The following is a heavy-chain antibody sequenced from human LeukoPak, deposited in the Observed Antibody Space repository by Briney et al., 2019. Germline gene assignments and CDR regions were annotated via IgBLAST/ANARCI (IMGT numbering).Heavy chain of an antibody. CDR1: GYTFTCYY. Sequence: GASVKVSCKASGYTFTCYYLHWVRQAPGQGLEWMGWINPNSGGTNYAQKFQGKVTMTRDTSINTAYMELSRLRSDDTAVYYCAGFLRNMVRGVPYAFDIWGQGTMVTVSS. CDR2: INPNSGGT. V-gene: IGHV1-2*02. CDR3: AGFLRNMVRGVPYAFDI. D-gene: IGHD3-10*01. J-gene: IGHJ3*02.